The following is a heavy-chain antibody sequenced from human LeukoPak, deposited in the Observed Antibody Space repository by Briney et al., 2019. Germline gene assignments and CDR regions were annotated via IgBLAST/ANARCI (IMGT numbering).Heavy chain of an antibody. Sequence: GGSLRLSCAASGFTFSSYSMNWVRQPPGKGRKWSPSIISSSSYIYYADSVKGRFTISRDNAKNSLYLQMNSLRAEDTAVYYCARIVVVVVADASYYYMDVWGKGTTVTVSS. D-gene: IGHD2-15*01. CDR2: IISSSSYI. J-gene: IGHJ6*03. CDR3: ARIVVVVVADASYYYMDV. CDR1: GFTFSSYS. V-gene: IGHV3-21*01.